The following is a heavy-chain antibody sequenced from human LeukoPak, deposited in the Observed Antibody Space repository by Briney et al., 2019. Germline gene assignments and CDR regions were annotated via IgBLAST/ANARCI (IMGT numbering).Heavy chain of an antibody. J-gene: IGHJ4*02. CDR2: ISCDGSNK. V-gene: IGHV3-30*04. CDR1: GFTFSSYA. CDR3: ARGRGTAMAPYYFDY. Sequence: GGSLRLSCAASGFTFSSYAMHWVRQAPGKGLEWVAVISCDGSNKYYADSVKGRFTISRDNSKNTLYLQMNSLRAEDTAVYYCARGRGTAMAPYYFDYWGQGTLVTVSS. D-gene: IGHD5-18*01.